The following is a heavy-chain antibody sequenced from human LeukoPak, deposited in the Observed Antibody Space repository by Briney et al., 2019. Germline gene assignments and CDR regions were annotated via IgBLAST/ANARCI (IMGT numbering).Heavy chain of an antibody. CDR3: ARGGSYLSAFDI. CDR2: IYSGGST. V-gene: IGHV3-53*01. J-gene: IGHJ3*02. D-gene: IGHD1-26*01. Sequence: GGSLRLSCAASGFTVSSNYMSWVRQAPGKGLEWVSIIYSGGSTFYADSVEGRFTISRDDSKNALYLQMNSLRAEDTAVYYCARGGSYLSAFDIWGQGTMVTVSS. CDR1: GFTVSSNY.